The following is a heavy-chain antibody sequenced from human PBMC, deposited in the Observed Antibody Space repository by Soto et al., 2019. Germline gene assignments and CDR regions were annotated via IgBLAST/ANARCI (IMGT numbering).Heavy chain of an antibody. CDR3: AKEGGSEYNDFDY. Sequence: QVQLVESGGGVVQPGRSLRLSCAASGFTFSSYGMHWVRQAPGKGLEWVTLISYDGSHKYYADSVKGRFTISRDNSKNTVYLQMSSLRAEDTAVYYCAKEGGSEYNDFDYWGQGTLVTVS. D-gene: IGHD1-1*01. CDR1: GFTFSSYG. J-gene: IGHJ4*02. CDR2: ISYDGSHK. V-gene: IGHV3-30*18.